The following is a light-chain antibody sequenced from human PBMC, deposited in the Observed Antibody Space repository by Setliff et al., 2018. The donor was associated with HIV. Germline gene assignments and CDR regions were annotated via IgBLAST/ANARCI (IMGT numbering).Light chain of an antibody. CDR2: GVD. J-gene: IGLJ1*01. Sequence: QSALTQPRSVSGSRGQSITFSCTGTSSDIGAYDYVSWYQQHPGKAPKLITYGVDKRPSGVPTRFSGFKSGNTASLTIYGLQPEDEADYFCCSYAGSNIFVFGNGTKGTV. CDR3: CSYAGSNIFV. V-gene: IGLV2-11*01. CDR1: SSDIGAYDY.